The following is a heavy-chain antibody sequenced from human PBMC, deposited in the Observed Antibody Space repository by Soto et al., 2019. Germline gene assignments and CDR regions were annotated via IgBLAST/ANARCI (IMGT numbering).Heavy chain of an antibody. Sequence: EASVKVSCKASGYTFTGYYMHWVRQAPGQGLEWMGWINPNSGGTNYEQKFQGRVTMTRDTSISKAYMELSRLRSDDTAVYYCARRCDYYYYGMDVWGQGTTVTVSS. CDR2: INPNSGGT. V-gene: IGHV1-2*02. CDR1: GYTFTGYY. J-gene: IGHJ6*02. CDR3: ARRCDYYYYGMDV.